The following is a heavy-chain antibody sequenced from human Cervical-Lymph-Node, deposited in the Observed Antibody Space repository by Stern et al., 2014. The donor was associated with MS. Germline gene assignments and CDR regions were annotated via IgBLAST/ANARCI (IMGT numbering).Heavy chain of an antibody. D-gene: IGHD2-8*02. V-gene: IGHV1-69*06. CDR3: ASSLVASGH. CDR2: IIPFLNTA. J-gene: IGHJ4*02. CDR1: GGTFSTHP. Sequence: VKLVESGAEVKKPGSSVKVSCKASGGTFSTHPITWVRQAPGQGLEWMGGIIPFLNTANYAQKFQGRITITADKSTGTTYMEISRLRSDDTAVYYCASSLVASGHWGQVTLVIVS.